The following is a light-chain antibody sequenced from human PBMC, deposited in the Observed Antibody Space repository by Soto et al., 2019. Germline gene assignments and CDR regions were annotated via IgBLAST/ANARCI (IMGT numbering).Light chain of an antibody. V-gene: IGLV2-14*01. CDR2: DV. CDR1: SSDVGGSIY. J-gene: IGLJ3*02. CDR3: NSNTSSGTVV. Sequence: QSALTQPASVSGLPGQSITIYCTGTSSDVGGSIYVSWYQLSPGKAPKLLIYDVDRPSGVSIRFSGSKSGNTASLTISELPAEDDADYYCNSNTSSGTVVFGGGTKLTVL.